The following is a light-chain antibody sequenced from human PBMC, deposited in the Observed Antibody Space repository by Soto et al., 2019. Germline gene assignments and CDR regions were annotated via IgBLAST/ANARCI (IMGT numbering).Light chain of an antibody. CDR2: GAS. Sequence: EIVMTQSPATLSVSPGERATLSCRASQSFTSNLAWYQQKPGQAPRLLIYGASTRATGIPARFSGSGSGTEITLTTSSRKSEDFAVYYCQQHNNWHPAGTFGQGTKVEIK. V-gene: IGKV3-15*01. CDR3: QQHNNWHPAGT. J-gene: IGKJ1*01. CDR1: QSFTSN.